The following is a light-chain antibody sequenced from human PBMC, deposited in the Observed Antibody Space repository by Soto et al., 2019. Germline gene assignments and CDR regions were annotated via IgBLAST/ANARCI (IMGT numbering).Light chain of an antibody. V-gene: IGKV3-20*01. CDR3: QQYGSPLFT. Sequence: IGLTQSPGSLSLSPGERATLSCRASQSVSSSYLAWYQQKPGQAPRLLIYGASSRATGIPDRFSGSGSGTDFTLTISRLEPEDFAVYYCQQYGSPLFTFGPGTKVDIK. J-gene: IGKJ3*01. CDR1: QSVSSSY. CDR2: GAS.